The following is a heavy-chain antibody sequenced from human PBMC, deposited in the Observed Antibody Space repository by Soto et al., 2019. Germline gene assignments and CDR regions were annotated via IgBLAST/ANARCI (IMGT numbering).Heavy chain of an antibody. Sequence: ASVKVSCKASGGTFSSYAISWVRQAPGQGLEWMGGIIPIFGTANYAQKFQGRVTITADESTSTAYMELSSLRSEDTAVYSCARGLDYYYGMDVWGQGTTVTVSS. D-gene: IGHD6-19*01. CDR1: GGTFSSYA. J-gene: IGHJ6*02. V-gene: IGHV1-69*13. CDR2: IIPIFGTA. CDR3: ARGLDYYYGMDV.